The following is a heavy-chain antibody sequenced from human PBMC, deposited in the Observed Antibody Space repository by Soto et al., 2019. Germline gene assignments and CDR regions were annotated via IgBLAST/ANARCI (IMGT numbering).Heavy chain of an antibody. D-gene: IGHD4-17*01. Sequence: SETLSLTCTVSGGSISSGGYYWSWIRQHPGKGLEWIGYIYYSGSTYYNPSLKSRVTISVDTSKNQFSLKLSSVTAADTAVYYCARDVSGDYVHFDYWGQGTLVTVSS. J-gene: IGHJ4*02. V-gene: IGHV4-31*03. CDR1: GGSISSGGYY. CDR2: IYYSGST. CDR3: ARDVSGDYVHFDY.